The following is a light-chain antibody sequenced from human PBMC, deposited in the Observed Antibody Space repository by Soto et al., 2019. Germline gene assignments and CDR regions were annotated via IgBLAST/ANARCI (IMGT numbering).Light chain of an antibody. Sequence: QSALTQPASVSGSPGQSITISCTGTSSDVGGYNYVSWYQQHPGKAPKLMIYDVSNRPSGVSNRFSGSKSGNTASLTISGLQAEDEDDYYCSSYTSSSTLSFGGGTKVTVL. CDR2: DVS. CDR1: SSDVGGYNY. CDR3: SSYTSSSTLS. V-gene: IGLV2-14*01. J-gene: IGLJ2*01.